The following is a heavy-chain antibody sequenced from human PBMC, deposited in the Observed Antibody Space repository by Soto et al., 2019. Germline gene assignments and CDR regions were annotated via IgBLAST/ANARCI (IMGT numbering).Heavy chain of an antibody. V-gene: IGHV4-34*01. D-gene: IGHD2-8*02. CDR3: ARDKITGLFDY. J-gene: IGHJ4*02. CDR1: AGSFSGYY. CDR2: INHSGST. Sequence: PSETLSLTCAVYAGSFSGYYGTWIRQPPGTGLEWIGEINHSGSTNYNPSLKSRVTISVDTSKNQFSLKLTSVTAADTAVYYCARDKITGLFDYWGQGTLVTVS.